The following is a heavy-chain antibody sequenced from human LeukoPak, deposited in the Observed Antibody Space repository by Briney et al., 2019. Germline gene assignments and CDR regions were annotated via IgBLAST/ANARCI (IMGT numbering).Heavy chain of an antibody. Sequence: SETLPLTCTVSGGSISSFYWSWVRQSAGKGLEWIGRVDTSGDTHYNPSLGSRVTMSLDTSKKQFSLNLSSVTVADTAVYYCARGLGGALYYMDVWGKGTTVTVSS. D-gene: IGHD3-16*01. CDR2: VDTSGDT. CDR1: GGSISSFY. J-gene: IGHJ6*03. V-gene: IGHV4-4*07. CDR3: ARGLGGALYYMDV.